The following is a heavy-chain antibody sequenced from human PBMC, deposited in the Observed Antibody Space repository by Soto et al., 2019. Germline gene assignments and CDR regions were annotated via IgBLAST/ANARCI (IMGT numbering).Heavy chain of an antibody. CDR3: AGGAKRNMKPYYFDY. CDR1: GFTVSSNY. D-gene: IGHD1-1*01. CDR2: IYSGGST. Sequence: EVQLVESGGGLVQPGGSLRLSCAASGFTVSSNYMSWVRQAPGKGLEWVSVIYSGGSTYYADSVKGRFTISRDNSKNTLYLQMNSLRAEDTAVYYCAGGAKRNMKPYYFDYWGQGTLVTVSS. J-gene: IGHJ4*02. V-gene: IGHV3-66*01.